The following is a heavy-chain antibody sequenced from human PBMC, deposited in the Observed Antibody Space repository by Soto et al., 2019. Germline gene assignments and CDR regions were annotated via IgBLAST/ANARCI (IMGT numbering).Heavy chain of an antibody. D-gene: IGHD3-22*01. CDR1: GFTFSNAW. Sequence: EVQLVESGGGLVKPGGSLRLSCTASGFTFSNAWMSWVRQAPGKGLEWVGRIKRETDGGTTDYTAPVKGRFIISRDDSKDTLYLQMNSLKTEDTAVYYCHTGLSSGYSNFDSWGQGTLVTVSS. CDR2: IKRETDGGTT. CDR3: HTGLSSGYSNFDS. J-gene: IGHJ4*02. V-gene: IGHV3-15*01.